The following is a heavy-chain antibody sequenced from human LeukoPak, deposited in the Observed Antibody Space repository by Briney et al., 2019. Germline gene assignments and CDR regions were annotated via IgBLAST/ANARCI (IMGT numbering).Heavy chain of an antibody. V-gene: IGHV4-30-4*01. CDR3: ANGYYPDAFNI. Sequence: PSQTLSLTCSVSGVSISSGDYYWSWIRQPPGKGLEWIGHIYYSGSTYYNPSLKSRLTISLDTSKNQFSLKLSSVTAADTAVYYCANGYYPDAFNIWGQGTMVTVSS. CDR1: GVSISSGDYY. CDR2: IYYSGST. J-gene: IGHJ3*02. D-gene: IGHD3-22*01.